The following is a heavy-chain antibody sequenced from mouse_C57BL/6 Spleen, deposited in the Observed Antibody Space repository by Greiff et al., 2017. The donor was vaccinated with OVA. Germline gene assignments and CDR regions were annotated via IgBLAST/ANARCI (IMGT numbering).Heavy chain of an antibody. V-gene: IGHV1-61*01. CDR2: IYPSDSET. Sequence: VQLQQPGAELVRPGSSVKLSCKASGYTFTSYWMDWVKQRPGQGLEWIGNIYPSDSETHYNQKFKDKATLTVDKSSSTAYMQLSSLTSEDSAVYYCARNYVGGAMEYWGQGTSVTVSS. J-gene: IGHJ4*01. CDR3: ARNYVGGAMEY. D-gene: IGHD1-1*01. CDR1: GYTFTSYW.